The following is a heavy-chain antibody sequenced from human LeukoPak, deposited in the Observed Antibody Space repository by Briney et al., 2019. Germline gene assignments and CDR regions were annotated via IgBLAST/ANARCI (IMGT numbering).Heavy chain of an antibody. J-gene: IGHJ4*02. V-gene: IGHV3-7*01. CDR3: ARDRGFSTFDY. D-gene: IGHD3-22*01. CDR2: MNPDGSEI. CDR1: GFTFSSYS. Sequence: GGSLRLSCAASGFTFSSYSMSWIRQTPGKGLEWVANMNPDGSEINYVDSVEGRFTISRDNAKNSLYLQMNSLRAEDTAVYFCARDRGFSTFDYWGQGTVVPVSS.